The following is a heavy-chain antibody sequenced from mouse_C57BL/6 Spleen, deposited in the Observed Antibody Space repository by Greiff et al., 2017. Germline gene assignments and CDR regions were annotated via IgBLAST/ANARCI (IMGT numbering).Heavy chain of an antibody. CDR1: GYTFTSYW. CDR3: ARGVTTVGYYFDY. D-gene: IGHD1-1*01. CDR2: IDPSDSYT. J-gene: IGHJ2*01. V-gene: IGHV1-69*01. Sequence: QVHVKQPGAELVMPGASVKLSCKASGYTFTSYWMHWVKQRPGQGLEWIGEIDPSDSYTNYNQKFKGKSTLTVDKSSSTAYMQLSSLTSEDSAVYYCARGVTTVGYYFDYWGQGTTLTVSS.